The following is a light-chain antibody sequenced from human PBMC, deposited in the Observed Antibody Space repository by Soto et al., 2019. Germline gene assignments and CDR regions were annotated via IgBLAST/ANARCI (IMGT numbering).Light chain of an antibody. V-gene: IGKV3-15*01. CDR3: QQYNNWPPWT. CDR2: GAS. CDR1: QDISSN. Sequence: EIVMTQSPTTLSVSPGERGTLSCRASQDISSNLAWYQQKPGQTPRLLIHGASTRATGIPARFSGSGSGTEFTLTISSLQSEDFAVYHCQQYNNWPPWTFGQGTKVDIK. J-gene: IGKJ1*01.